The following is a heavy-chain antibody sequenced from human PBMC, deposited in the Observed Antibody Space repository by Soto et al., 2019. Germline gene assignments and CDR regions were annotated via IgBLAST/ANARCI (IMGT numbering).Heavy chain of an antibody. D-gene: IGHD3-22*01. Sequence: GASVKVSCKASGGTFSSYAISWVRQAPGQGLEWMGGIIPIFGTANYAQKFKGRVTITADESTSTAYMELSSLRSEDTAVYYCSRLYYYDSSYYYYGMDVWGQGTTVTVSS. V-gene: IGHV1-69*13. CDR3: SRLYYYDSSYYYYGMDV. CDR2: IIPIFGTA. J-gene: IGHJ6*02. CDR1: GGTFSSYA.